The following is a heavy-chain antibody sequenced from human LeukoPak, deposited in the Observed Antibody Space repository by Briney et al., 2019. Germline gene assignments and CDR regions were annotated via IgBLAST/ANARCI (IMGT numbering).Heavy chain of an antibody. CDR1: GGSISSSSYY. CDR2: IYYSGST. CDR3: ARDIEGWLWYYFDY. D-gene: IGHD5-24*01. J-gene: IGHJ4*02. Sequence: SETLSLTCTVSGGSISSSSYYWGGIRQPPGKGLEWIGSIYYSGSTYYNPSLKSRVTISVDTSKNQFSLKLSSVTAADTAVYYCARDIEGWLWYYFDYWGQGTLVTVSS. V-gene: IGHV4-39*07.